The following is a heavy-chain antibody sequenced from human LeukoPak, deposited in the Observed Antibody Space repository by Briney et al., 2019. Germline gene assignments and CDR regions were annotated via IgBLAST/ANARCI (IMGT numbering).Heavy chain of an antibody. J-gene: IGHJ4*02. CDR2: IYYSGST. Sequence: SETLSLTCTVSGGSISSYYWSWIRQPPGKGLEWIGYIYYSGSTNYNPSLKSRVTISVDTSKNQFSLKLSSVTAADTAVYYCARDLDVVVPAATDWGQGTLVTVSS. D-gene: IGHD2-2*01. CDR3: ARDLDVVVPAATD. CDR1: GGSISSYY. V-gene: IGHV4-59*01.